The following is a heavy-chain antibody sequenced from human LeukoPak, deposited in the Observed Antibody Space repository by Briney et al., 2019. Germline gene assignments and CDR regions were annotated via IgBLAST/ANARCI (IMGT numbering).Heavy chain of an antibody. CDR2: ITMDGTST. CDR3: ATDVYYRLDV. CDR1: AAFETTFINSW. V-gene: IGHV3-74*01. J-gene: IGHJ6*02. Sequence: GGSLRLSCAASAAFETTFINSWMHWVRQAPGKGLVWVSLITMDGTSTTYADSVEGRFTVSRDNAKRMLYLQMNSLSAEDSAVYYCATDVYYRLDVWGQGTTVTVSS.